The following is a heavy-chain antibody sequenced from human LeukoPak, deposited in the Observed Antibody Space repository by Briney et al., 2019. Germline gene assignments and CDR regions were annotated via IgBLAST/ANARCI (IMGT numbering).Heavy chain of an antibody. J-gene: IGHJ5*02. Sequence: GGSLRLSCAASGFTFSSYAMSWVRQAPGKGLEWVSAISGSGGSTYYADSVKGRFTISRNNSKNTLYLEMDSLRAEYTAVCYCAKDLRGRSSWYDWFGRWGQGTLVTVCS. D-gene: IGHD6-13*01. V-gene: IGHV3-23*01. CDR3: AKDLRGRSSWYDWFGR. CDR2: ISGSGGST. CDR1: GFTFSSYA.